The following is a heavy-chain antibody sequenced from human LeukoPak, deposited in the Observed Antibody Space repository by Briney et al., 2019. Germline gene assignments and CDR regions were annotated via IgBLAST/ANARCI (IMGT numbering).Heavy chain of an antibody. CDR3: AKGHRSSSSFFDS. CDR2: INGRGDDT. D-gene: IGHD6-19*01. CDR1: SGFA. V-gene: IGHV3-23*01. Sequence: GGSLRLSCAAFSGFAMSWVRQAPGRGLEWVSAINGRGDDTYYPDSVKSRFTISRDNSNNTLYLQMNSLRAEDTAVYYCAKGHRSSSSFFDSWGQGILVTVSS. J-gene: IGHJ4*02.